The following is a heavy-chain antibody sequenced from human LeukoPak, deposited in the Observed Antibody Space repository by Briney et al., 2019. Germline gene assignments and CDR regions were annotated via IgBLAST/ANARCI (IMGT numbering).Heavy chain of an antibody. V-gene: IGHV3-30*04. D-gene: IGHD6-19*01. CDR1: RFTFSSYA. CDR2: RSYDGANK. J-gene: IGHJ6*04. CDR3: ARDQAVSGSNYYYGVDV. Sequence: GRSLRLSCAASRFTFSSYAMHWVRQAPGKGLEWVAVRSYDGANKHYADSVKGRFTISRDNSKNTLYLEMNSLRAEDTAVYYCARDQAVSGSNYYYGVDVWGEGTTVTVSS.